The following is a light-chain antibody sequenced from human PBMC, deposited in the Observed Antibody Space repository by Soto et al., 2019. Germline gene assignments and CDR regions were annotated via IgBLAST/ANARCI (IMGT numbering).Light chain of an antibody. J-gene: IGLJ3*02. CDR1: SSDVGGYNY. Sequence: QSALTQPASVSGSPGQSITISCTGTSSDVGGYNYVSWYQQHPGKAPKLMIYEVSNRPSGVSNRCSGSTSGNTASLTISGLQAEDEADYYCSSYTSSSPWVFGGGTKLTVL. CDR2: EVS. V-gene: IGLV2-14*01. CDR3: SSYTSSSPWV.